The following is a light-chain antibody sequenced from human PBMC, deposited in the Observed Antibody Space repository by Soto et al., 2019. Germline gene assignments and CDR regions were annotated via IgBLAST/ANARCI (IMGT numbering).Light chain of an antibody. V-gene: IGKV3-15*01. CDR2: GAS. CDR1: QSVAANY. Sequence: EVVLTQSPGTLSLSPGERATLSCRASQSVAANYLAWYQQKRGQAPRLLIYGASPRAPIFPASFLVSGSGTAFTLTICSLQSEDFTLYYCPLYTYWPWRFGQLANV. J-gene: IGKJ1*01. CDR3: PLYTYWPWR.